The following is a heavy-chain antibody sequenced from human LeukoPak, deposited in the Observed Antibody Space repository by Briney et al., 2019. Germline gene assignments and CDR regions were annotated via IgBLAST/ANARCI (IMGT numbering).Heavy chain of an antibody. V-gene: IGHV4-30-4*01. Sequence: SQTLSLTCTVPGGSISSGDYYWSWIRQPPGKGLEWIGYIYYSGSTYYNPSLKSRVTISVDTSKNQFSLKLSSVTAADTAVYYCATLPLDLLYYDPWGQGTLVTVSS. CDR1: GGSISSGDYY. D-gene: IGHD2-8*01. CDR3: ATLPLDLLYYDP. J-gene: IGHJ5*02. CDR2: IYYSGST.